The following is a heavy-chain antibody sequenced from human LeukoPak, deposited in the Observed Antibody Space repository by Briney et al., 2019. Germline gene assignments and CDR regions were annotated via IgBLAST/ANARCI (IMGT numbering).Heavy chain of an antibody. Sequence: ASVKVSCKTSGYTFIAYYIYWVRQAPGQGLEWMGRTNPQSGGTDYAQKFQGRVTMTRDTSIATAFMELSSLTSDDMAIYYCARADSLDSWGQGTLVTVSS. CDR3: ARADSLDS. V-gene: IGHV1-2*06. CDR2: TNPQSGGT. D-gene: IGHD2-15*01. J-gene: IGHJ4*02. CDR1: GYTFIAYY.